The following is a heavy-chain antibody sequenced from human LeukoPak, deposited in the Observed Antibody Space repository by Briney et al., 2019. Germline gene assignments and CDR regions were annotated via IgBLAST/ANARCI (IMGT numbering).Heavy chain of an antibody. CDR3: ARVPPGCSSTSCYYYYYGMDV. V-gene: IGHV4-39*07. CDR1: GGSISSSSYY. D-gene: IGHD2-2*01. J-gene: IGHJ6*02. CDR2: IYYSGST. Sequence: PSETLSLTCTVSGGSISSSSYYWGWIRQPPGKGLEWIGSIYYSGSTNYNPSLKSRVTISVDTSKNQFSLKLSSVTAADTAVYYCARVPPGCSSTSCYYYYYGMDVWGQGTTVTVSS.